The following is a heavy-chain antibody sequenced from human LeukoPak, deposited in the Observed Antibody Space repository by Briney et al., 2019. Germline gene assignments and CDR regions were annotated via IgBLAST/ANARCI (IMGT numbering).Heavy chain of an antibody. Sequence: GRSLRLSCAASGFTFSSYWMSWVRHSPGKGREWVPNIKPDGSEKYFMDSVTGRFTISRDNAKNALYLEMNSLRAEDTAEYFCARERMYCVSGSTYPYYDYWGQGTLVPVSS. D-gene: IGHD2-8*02. J-gene: IGHJ4*02. V-gene: IGHV3-7*01. CDR3: ARERMYCVSGSTYPYYDY. CDR1: GFTFSSYW. CDR2: IKPDGSEK.